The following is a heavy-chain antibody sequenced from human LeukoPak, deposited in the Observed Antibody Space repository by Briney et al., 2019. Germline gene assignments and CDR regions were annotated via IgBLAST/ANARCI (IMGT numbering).Heavy chain of an antibody. J-gene: IGHJ3*02. CDR3: SRIRSSGWHDAFDI. D-gene: IGHD6-19*01. Sequence: ASVTVSCTAAVYTFTSYNMHWVWHAPRQGLEWMGIINTSGVSTSYAHKFHGRVTITTDMSTNTLYMEMSSLRTEDTAAYYFSRIRSSGWHDAFDIWGQGTMVTVSS. CDR1: VYTFTSYN. CDR2: INTSGVST. V-gene: IGHV1-46*01.